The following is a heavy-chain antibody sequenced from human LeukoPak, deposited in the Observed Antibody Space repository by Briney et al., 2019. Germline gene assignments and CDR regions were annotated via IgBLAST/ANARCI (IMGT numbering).Heavy chain of an antibody. CDR1: GFTFSSYW. CDR3: ARLKDDVTKLDY. CDR2: IKGDGNT. V-gene: IGHV3-74*01. D-gene: IGHD2-8*01. Sequence: GGSLRLSCAASGFTFSSYWMHWVRHAPGKGLVWVSRIKGDGNTNYADSVKGRFTISRDNTKNSLFLQMNSLRAEDTAVYYCARLKDDVTKLDYWGQGTLVTVSS. J-gene: IGHJ4*02.